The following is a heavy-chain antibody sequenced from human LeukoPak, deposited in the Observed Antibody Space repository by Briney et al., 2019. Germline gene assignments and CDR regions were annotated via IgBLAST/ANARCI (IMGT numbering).Heavy chain of an antibody. CDR3: AKQAFCSSTSCPLDY. V-gene: IGHV3-21*04. CDR2: ISSSSSYI. Sequence: PGGSLRLSCAASGFTFSSYSMNWVRQAPGKGLEWVSSISSSSSYIYYADSVKGRFTISRDNAKNSLYLQMNSLRAEDTALYYCAKQAFCSSTSCPLDYWGQGTLVTVSS. J-gene: IGHJ4*02. D-gene: IGHD2-2*01. CDR1: GFTFSSYS.